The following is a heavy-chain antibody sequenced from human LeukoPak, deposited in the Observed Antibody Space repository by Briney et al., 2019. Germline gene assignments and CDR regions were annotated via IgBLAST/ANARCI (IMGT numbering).Heavy chain of an antibody. CDR3: ARLYGSGFYYFDY. V-gene: IGHV4-34*01. J-gene: IGHJ4*02. CDR2: INHSGST. D-gene: IGHD3-10*01. Sequence: PSETLSLTCAVYGGSFSGYYWSWIRQPPGKGLEWIGEINHSGSTNYNPSLKSRVTISVDTSKNQFSLKLSSVTAADTAVYYCARLYGSGFYYFDYWGQGTLVTVSS. CDR1: GGSFSGYY.